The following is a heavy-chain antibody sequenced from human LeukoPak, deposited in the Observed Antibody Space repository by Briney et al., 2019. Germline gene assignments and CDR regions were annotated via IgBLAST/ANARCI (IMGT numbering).Heavy chain of an antibody. Sequence: PGGSLRLSCAASGFTFDDYAMHWVRQAPGKGLEWVSGISWNSGSIGYADSAKGRFTISRDNAKNSLYLQMNTLSAEDMALYYCAKDEFVASDFTGAFDIWGQGTMVTVSS. CDR1: GFTFDDYA. V-gene: IGHV3-9*03. J-gene: IGHJ3*02. CDR3: AKDEFVASDFTGAFDI. D-gene: IGHD2-8*02. CDR2: ISWNSGSI.